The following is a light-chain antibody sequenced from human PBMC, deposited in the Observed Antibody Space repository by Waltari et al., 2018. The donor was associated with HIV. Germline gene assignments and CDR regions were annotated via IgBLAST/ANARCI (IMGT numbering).Light chain of an antibody. CDR1: SSDVGGYNYVSWNY. CDR2: DVS. CDR3: CSYAGSYSFRV. Sequence: QSALTQPRSVSGSPGQSVTISCTGSSSDVGGYNYVSWNYVSWYQQHPGKAPKFILYDVSNRPSGVPDRFSGSKSDNAASLTISGLQVEDEADYYCCSYAGSYSFRVFGTGTKVSVL. J-gene: IGLJ1*01. V-gene: IGLV2-11*01.